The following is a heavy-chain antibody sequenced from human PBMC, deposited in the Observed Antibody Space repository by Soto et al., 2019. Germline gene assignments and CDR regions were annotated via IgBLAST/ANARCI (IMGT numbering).Heavy chain of an antibody. V-gene: IGHV4-31*03. Sequence: LSLTCTVSGGSISSGGYYWSWIRQHPGKGLEWIGYIYYSGSTYYNPSLKSRVTISVDTSKNQFSLKLSSVTAADTAVYYCARDLSPYYDSSGYAFDIWGQGTMVTVSS. J-gene: IGHJ3*02. CDR3: ARDLSPYYDSSGYAFDI. CDR2: IYYSGST. CDR1: GGSISSGGYY. D-gene: IGHD3-22*01.